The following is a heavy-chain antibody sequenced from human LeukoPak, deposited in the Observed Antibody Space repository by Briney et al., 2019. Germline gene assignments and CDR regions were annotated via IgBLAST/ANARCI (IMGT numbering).Heavy chain of an antibody. CDR3: ARERRYCSSTSCHSYYYYMDV. CDR2: IFTSGST. V-gene: IGHV4-4*07. CDR1: GGSISTFY. D-gene: IGHD2-2*01. Sequence: SETLSLTCTVSGGSISTFYWSWIRQPAGKGLEWIGRIFTSGSTNYNPSLKSRVTMSVDTSKNQFSLKLSSVIAADTAVYYCARERRYCSSTSCHSYYYYMDVWGKGTTVTISS. J-gene: IGHJ6*03.